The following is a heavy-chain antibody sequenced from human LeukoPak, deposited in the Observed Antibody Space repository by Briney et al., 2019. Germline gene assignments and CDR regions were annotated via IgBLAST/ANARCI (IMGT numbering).Heavy chain of an antibody. CDR2: IIPILGIA. CDR1: GGTFSSYA. D-gene: IGHD3-10*01. J-gene: IGHJ6*02. V-gene: IGHV1-69*04. CDR3: ARAVRGATRNYYGMDV. Sequence: SVTVSCKASGGTFSSYAISWVRQAPGQGLEWMGRIIPILGIANYAQQFQGRVTITADKSTSTAYMELSSLRSEDTAVYYCARAVRGATRNYYGMDVWGQGTTVTVSS.